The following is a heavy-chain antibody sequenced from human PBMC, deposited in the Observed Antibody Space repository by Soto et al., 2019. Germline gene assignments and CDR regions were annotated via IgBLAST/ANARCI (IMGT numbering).Heavy chain of an antibody. V-gene: IGHV1-46*01. CDR2: VNPSGGST. CDR1: GYIFTAYS. Sequence: ASVKVSCKASGYIFTAYSMHWVRQAPGQGLEWMGVVNPSGGSTNYAQKFQGRITMTRDTSTSTVYMDLSSLTSEDTAVYYCAREENCSDGICYSEYFQRWGQGTLVTV. CDR3: AREENCSDGICYSEYFQR. D-gene: IGHD2-15*01. J-gene: IGHJ1*01.